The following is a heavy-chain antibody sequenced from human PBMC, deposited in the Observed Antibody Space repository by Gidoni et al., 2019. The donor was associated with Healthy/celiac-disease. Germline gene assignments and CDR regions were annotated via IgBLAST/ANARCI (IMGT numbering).Heavy chain of an antibody. CDR1: CGTFSSYA. D-gene: IGHD6-19*01. J-gene: IGHJ3*02. V-gene: IGHV1-69*06. Sequence: QVQLVQSGAEVKKPGSSVKVSCTASCGTFSSYAISWVRQAPGQGLEWMGGIIPSFGTANYAQKFQGRVTITADKSTSTAYMELSSLRSEDTAVYYCARTGYSSGWYYGADAFDIWGQGTMVTVSS. CDR3: ARTGYSSGWYYGADAFDI. CDR2: IIPSFGTA.